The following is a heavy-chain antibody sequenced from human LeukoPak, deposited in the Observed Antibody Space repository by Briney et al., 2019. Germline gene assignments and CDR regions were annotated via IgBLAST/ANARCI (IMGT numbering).Heavy chain of an antibody. J-gene: IGHJ4*02. V-gene: IGHV3-74*01. CDR2: INSDGSST. D-gene: IGHD3-10*01. CDR1: GFTFSSYW. Sequence: GGTLRLSCAASGFTFSSYWMHWVRQAPGKGLVWVSRINSDGSSTSYADSVKGRFTISRDNAKNTLYLQMNSLRAEDTAVYYCARDQGWFGESLDTFDYWGQGTLVTVSS. CDR3: ARDQGWFGESLDTFDY.